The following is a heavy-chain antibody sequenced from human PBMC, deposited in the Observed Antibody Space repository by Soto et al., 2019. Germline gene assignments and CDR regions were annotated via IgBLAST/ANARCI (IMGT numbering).Heavy chain of an antibody. D-gene: IGHD3-10*01. CDR2: INAANGHT. CDR3: ATQDFESGRSHLDY. J-gene: IGHJ4*02. Sequence: QVQVVQSGAEVKRPGASVKVSCKASGYTFTHYAIHWVRQAPGQRPELMGWINAANGHTKYSQTFQGRVTLTRDTSATTAYMELSSLSSEDTAVYCCATQDFESGRSHLDYWGQGTLVTVSS. CDR1: GYTFTHYA. V-gene: IGHV1-3*01.